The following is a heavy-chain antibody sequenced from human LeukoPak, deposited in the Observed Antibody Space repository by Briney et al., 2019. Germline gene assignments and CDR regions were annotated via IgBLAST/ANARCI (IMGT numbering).Heavy chain of an antibody. CDR3: ATKKAAAGHFDS. V-gene: IGHV4-28*06. J-gene: IGHJ4*02. D-gene: IGHD6-13*01. Sequence: SETLSLTCGVSGYSIGGSYWWGWIRQPPGKGLEWIGYIYYTGTTNYNPSLRSRVTMSVDTSNNQFSLRLSSVTALDTAVYYCATKKAAAGHFDSWGQGTLVTVSS. CDR2: IYYTGTT. CDR1: GYSIGGSYW.